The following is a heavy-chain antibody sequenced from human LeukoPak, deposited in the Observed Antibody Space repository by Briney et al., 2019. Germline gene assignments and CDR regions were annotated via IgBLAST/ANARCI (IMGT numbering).Heavy chain of an antibody. V-gene: IGHV3-7*01. CDR2: IKQDGSEK. Sequence: GGSLRLSCAASGFTFSSYWMSWVRQAPGKGLEWVANIKQDGSEKYYVDSVKGRFTISRDNAKNSLYLQMNSLRAEDTAVYYCASEESYNWNDVGAFDIWGQGTMVTVSS. CDR3: ASEESYNWNDVGAFDI. J-gene: IGHJ3*02. D-gene: IGHD1-1*01. CDR1: GFTFSSYW.